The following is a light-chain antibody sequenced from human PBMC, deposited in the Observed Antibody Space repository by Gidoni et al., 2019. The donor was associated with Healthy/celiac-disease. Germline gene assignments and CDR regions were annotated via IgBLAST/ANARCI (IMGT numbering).Light chain of an antibody. J-gene: IGKJ1*01. V-gene: IGKV3-15*01. CDR1: QSVSRN. CDR3: QQYNNWPQA. CDR2: GAS. Sequence: EIVMTQSPATLSVSPGERATLSCRASQSVSRNLAWYQQKPGQAPRLLIYGASTRATGIPARFSGSESGTEFTLTISSLQSEYFAVYYCQQYNNWPQAFGQGTKVEIK.